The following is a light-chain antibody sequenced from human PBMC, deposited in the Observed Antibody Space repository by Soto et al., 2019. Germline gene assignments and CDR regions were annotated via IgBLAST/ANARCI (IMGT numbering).Light chain of an antibody. J-gene: IGKJ1*01. CDR2: GAS. CDR3: QRYGTSWT. Sequence: EIVLTQSPGTLSLSPGERATLSCRASQSLSSSYLAWYQQKPGQAPRLLIYGASSRATGIPDRFSGSGSGADFTLTISRLEPEEFAVYYCQRYGTSWTVGQGPKVEIK. CDR1: QSLSSSY. V-gene: IGKV3-20*01.